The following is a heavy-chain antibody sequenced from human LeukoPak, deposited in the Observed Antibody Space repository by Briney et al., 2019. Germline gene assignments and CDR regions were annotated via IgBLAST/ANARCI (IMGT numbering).Heavy chain of an antibody. D-gene: IGHD6-13*01. J-gene: IGHJ4*02. CDR1: GGTFSSYA. Sequence: SVKVPCKASGGTFSSYAISWVRQAPGQGLEWMGGIIPMFGTADYAQKFQGRVTITADESTSTAYMELSSLRSEDTAVYYCARGSVIAAAGNYFDYWGQGTLVTVSS. CDR2: IIPMFGTA. CDR3: ARGSVIAAAGNYFDY. V-gene: IGHV1-69*13.